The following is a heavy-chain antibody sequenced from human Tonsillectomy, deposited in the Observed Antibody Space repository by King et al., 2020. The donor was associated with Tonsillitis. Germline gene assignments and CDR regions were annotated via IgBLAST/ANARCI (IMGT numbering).Heavy chain of an antibody. Sequence: LQLQESGSGLVKPSQTLSLTCAVSGGSISSDNYSWSWIRQPPGKGLEWIGYIYHSGSTYYNPSLKSRVTLSVDRSKNQFSLKLSSVTAADTAVYYCARVVTAHEDAFDIWGQGTMVTVSS. CDR3: ARVVTAHEDAFDI. CDR2: IYHSGST. J-gene: IGHJ3*02. CDR1: GGSISSDNYS. V-gene: IGHV4-30-2*01. D-gene: IGHD2-21*02.